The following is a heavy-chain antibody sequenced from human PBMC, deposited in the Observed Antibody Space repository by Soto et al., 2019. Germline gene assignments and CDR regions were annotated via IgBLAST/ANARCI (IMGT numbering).Heavy chain of an antibody. V-gene: IGHV2-5*02. CDR3: AHRDTAMVPGYYYYGMDV. CDR2: IYWDDDK. Sequence: QITLKESGPTLVKPTQTLTLTCTFSGFSLSTSGVGVGWIRQPPGKALEWLALIYWDDDKRYSPSLKSRLTITEDTSKNQVVLTMTNMDPVDTATYYCAHRDTAMVPGYYYYGMDVWGQGTTVTVSS. D-gene: IGHD5-18*01. CDR1: GFSLSTSGVG. J-gene: IGHJ6*02.